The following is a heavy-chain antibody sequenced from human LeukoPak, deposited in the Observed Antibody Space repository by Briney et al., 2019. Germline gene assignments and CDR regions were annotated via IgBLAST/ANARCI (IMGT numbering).Heavy chain of an antibody. CDR1: GYSISSGYY. CDR2: IYYSGST. CDR3: ASFWVRQQLPY. Sequence: SETLSLTCTVSGYSISSGYYWGWIRPPPGKGLEGIGSIYYSGSTYYNPSLRRRVTISVDTSKNQFSLKLSSVTAADTAVYYCASFWVRQQLPYWGQGTLVTVSS. J-gene: IGHJ4*02. V-gene: IGHV4-38-2*02. D-gene: IGHD6-13*01.